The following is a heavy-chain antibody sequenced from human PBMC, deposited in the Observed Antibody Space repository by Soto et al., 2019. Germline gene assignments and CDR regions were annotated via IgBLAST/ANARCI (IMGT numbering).Heavy chain of an antibody. J-gene: IGHJ6*02. Sequence: QLQLQQWGAGLLKPSETLSLTCAVYGGSFSGYYWSWIRQPPGKGLEWIGEINHSGSTNYNPSLKSRVTISVDTSRQQSTLTLSAVTAADTAVYSCRRVTVRYYYGMEVWGQATTLSVSS. V-gene: IGHV4-34*01. CDR3: RRVTVRYYYGMEV. CDR1: GGSFSGYY. D-gene: IGHD3-10*01. CDR2: INHSGST.